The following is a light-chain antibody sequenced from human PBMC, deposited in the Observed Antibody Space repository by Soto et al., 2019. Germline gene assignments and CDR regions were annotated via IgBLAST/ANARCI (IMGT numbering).Light chain of an antibody. V-gene: IGKV3-20*01. CDR3: QQFGSSLYT. CDR2: GAS. Sequence: EIVLTQSPGTLSLSPGERATLSCRASQSVSSSYLAWYQQKPGQAPRLLIYGASSRATGIPDRFSGSESGTDFTLTISRLEPEDLADYYCQQFGSSLYTFGQGTKLEIK. J-gene: IGKJ2*01. CDR1: QSVSSSY.